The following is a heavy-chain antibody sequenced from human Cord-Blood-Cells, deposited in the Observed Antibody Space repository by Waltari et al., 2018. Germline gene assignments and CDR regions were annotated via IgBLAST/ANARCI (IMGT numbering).Heavy chain of an antibody. CDR1: GGSFRGYY. V-gene: IGHV4-34*01. CDR2: INHSGST. Sequence: QVQLQQWGAGLLKPSETLSLTCAVYGGSFRGYYWSWIRQPPGKGLEWSGEINHSGSTNYNPSLKSRVTISVDTSKNQFSLKLSSVTAADTAVYYCARLKGYSGSYYNAFDIWGQGTMVTVSS. CDR3: ARLKGYSGSYYNAFDI. D-gene: IGHD1-26*01. J-gene: IGHJ3*02.